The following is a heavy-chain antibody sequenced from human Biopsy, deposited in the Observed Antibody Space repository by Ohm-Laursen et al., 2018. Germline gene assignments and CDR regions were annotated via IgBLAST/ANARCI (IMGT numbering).Heavy chain of an antibody. D-gene: IGHD3-9*01. CDR2: ITGGGDRT. V-gene: IGHV3-23*01. CDR3: AKDGYYDILTGPPSDY. Sequence: SLRLSCTASGFTFSIYSMTWVRQAPGKGLEWVAGITGGGDRTYYADSVKGRFTISRDNSKNTLFLQMNSLRAEDTALYYCAKDGYYDILTGPPSDYWGQGTLVTVSS. J-gene: IGHJ4*02. CDR1: GFTFSIYS.